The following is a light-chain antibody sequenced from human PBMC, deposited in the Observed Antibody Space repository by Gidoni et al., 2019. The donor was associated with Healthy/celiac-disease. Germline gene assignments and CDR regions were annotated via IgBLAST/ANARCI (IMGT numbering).Light chain of an antibody. Sequence: SYELTQPPYVSVSPGQTASITCSGDKLGDKYACWYQQKPGQSPVLVIYQDSKRPSGIPERFSGSNSGNTATLTISGTQAMDEADYYCQAWDSSTEGVFGTGTKVTVL. CDR1: KLGDKY. J-gene: IGLJ1*01. CDR3: QAWDSSTEGV. V-gene: IGLV3-1*01. CDR2: QDS.